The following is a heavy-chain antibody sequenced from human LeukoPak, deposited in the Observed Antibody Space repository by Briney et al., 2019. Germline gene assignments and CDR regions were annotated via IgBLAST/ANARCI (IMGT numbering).Heavy chain of an antibody. V-gene: IGHV3-21*01. CDR3: ARGPYSSGWNFYYYYYYMDV. J-gene: IGHJ6*03. CDR2: ISSSSSYI. Sequence: GGSLRLSCAASGFTFSSYSMNWVRQAPGKGLEWVSSISSSSSYIYYADSVKGRFTISRDNTKNSLYLQMNSLRAEDTAVYYCARGPYSSGWNFYYYYYYMDVWGKGTTVTVSS. D-gene: IGHD6-19*01. CDR1: GFTFSSYS.